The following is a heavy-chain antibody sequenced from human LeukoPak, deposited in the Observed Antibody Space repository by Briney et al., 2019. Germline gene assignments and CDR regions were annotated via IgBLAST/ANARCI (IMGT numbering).Heavy chain of an antibody. D-gene: IGHD1-26*01. Sequence: SETLSLTCTVSGGSISSHYWSWIRQPPGEGLEWIGYIYYSGSTNYNPSLKSRVTISVDTSKNQFSLKLSSVTAADTAVYYCARGVTSPYSWFDPWGQGTLVTVSS. CDR3: ARGVTSPYSWFDP. V-gene: IGHV4-59*11. J-gene: IGHJ5*02. CDR2: IYYSGST. CDR1: GGSISSHY.